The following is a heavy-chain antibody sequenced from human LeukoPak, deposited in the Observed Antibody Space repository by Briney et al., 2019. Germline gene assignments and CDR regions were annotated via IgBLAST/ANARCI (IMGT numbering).Heavy chain of an antibody. J-gene: IGHJ4*02. CDR1: GFSLSSYD. V-gene: IGHV3-13*04. CDR3: ARGASRGSGSKLKYYFDY. D-gene: IGHD3-10*01. Sequence: GGSLRLSCAASGFSLSSYDMHWVRQASGKGLEWVSAIGTAGDTNYPGSVKGRFTISRENANNFLYLQMNSLRAGDTAVYYCARGASRGSGSKLKYYFDYWGQGTLVTVSS. CDR2: IGTAGDT.